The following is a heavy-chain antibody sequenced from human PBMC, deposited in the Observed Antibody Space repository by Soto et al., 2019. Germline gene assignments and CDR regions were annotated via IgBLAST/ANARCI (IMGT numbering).Heavy chain of an antibody. CDR2: MYNTGST. D-gene: IGHD2-21*02. J-gene: IGHJ6*02. V-gene: IGHV4-59*01. CDR1: GGSISSYY. CDR3: ARDLWGYCGADCYPMDV. Sequence: PSETLSLTCTVSGGSISSYYWSWIRQPPGKGLEWIGYMYNTGSTIYNPSLKSRVTISVDTSKNQFSLKLNSVTAADTAVYYCARDLWGYCGADCYPMDVWGQETTVTVS.